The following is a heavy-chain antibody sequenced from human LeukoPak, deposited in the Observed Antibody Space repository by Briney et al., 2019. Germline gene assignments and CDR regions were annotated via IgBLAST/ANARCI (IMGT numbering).Heavy chain of an antibody. Sequence: GGSLRLSCAASGFTFSSYSMNWVRQAPGKGLEWVSSISSSSSYIYYADSVKGRFTISRDNAKNSLYLQMNSLRGEDTAVYFCARGPYSYDSSGAFDIWGQGTMVTVSS. CDR2: ISSSSSYI. D-gene: IGHD3-22*01. CDR3: ARGPYSYDSSGAFDI. J-gene: IGHJ3*02. CDR1: GFTFSSYS. V-gene: IGHV3-21*04.